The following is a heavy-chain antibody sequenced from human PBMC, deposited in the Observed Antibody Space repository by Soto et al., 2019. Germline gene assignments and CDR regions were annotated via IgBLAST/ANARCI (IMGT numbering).Heavy chain of an antibody. Sequence: SETLSLTCTVSGYSINSDHYWSWIRQPPGKGLEWIGYTYYSGSTNYNPSLKSRVTISVDTSKNQFSLKLSSVTAADTAVYYCARADYDFWRLHDAFDIWGQGTMVTVSS. CDR1: GYSINSDHY. D-gene: IGHD3-3*01. J-gene: IGHJ3*02. CDR3: ARADYDFWRLHDAFDI. V-gene: IGHV4-59*11. CDR2: TYYSGST.